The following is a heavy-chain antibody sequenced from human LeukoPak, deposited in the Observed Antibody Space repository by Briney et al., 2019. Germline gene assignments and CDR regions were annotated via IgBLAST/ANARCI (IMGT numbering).Heavy chain of an antibody. CDR1: GGSISSSSYY. V-gene: IGHV4-39*01. Sequence: PSETLSLTCTVSGGSISSSSYYWGWIRQPPGKGLEWIGSIYYSGSTYYNPSLKSRVTISVDTSKNQFSLKLSSVTAADTAVYYCARIDYSNYADYWGQGTLVTVSS. D-gene: IGHD4-11*01. J-gene: IGHJ4*02. CDR3: ARIDYSNYADY. CDR2: IYYSGST.